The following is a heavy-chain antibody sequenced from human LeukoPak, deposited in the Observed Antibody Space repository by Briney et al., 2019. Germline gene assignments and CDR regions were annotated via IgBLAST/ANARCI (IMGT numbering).Heavy chain of an antibody. J-gene: IGHJ6*03. D-gene: IGHD3-10*01. V-gene: IGHV3-23*01. Sequence: PGGSLRLSCAASGFTFSSYAMSWVRQAPGKGLEWVSAISGSGGSTYYADSVKVRFTISRDNSKNTLYLQMNSLRAEDTAVYYCAKAGSGYYYYGSGSYYKDYYYMDVWGKGTTVTVSS. CDR1: GFTFSSYA. CDR2: ISGSGGST. CDR3: AKAGSGYYYYGSGSYYKDYYYMDV.